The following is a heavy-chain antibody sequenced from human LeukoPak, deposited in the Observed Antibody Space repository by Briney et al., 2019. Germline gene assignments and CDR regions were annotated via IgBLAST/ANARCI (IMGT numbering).Heavy chain of an antibody. CDR1: GFTFSSYG. CDR3: ARDQLLRRCIDY. D-gene: IGHD2-2*01. J-gene: IGHJ4*02. V-gene: IGHV3-30*19. Sequence: GGSLRLSCAASGFTFSSYGMHWVRQAPGKGLEWVAVIWYDGSNKYYADSVKGRFTISRDNSKNTLYLQMNSLRAEDTAVYYCARDQLLRRCIDYWGQGTLVTVSS. CDR2: IWYDGSNK.